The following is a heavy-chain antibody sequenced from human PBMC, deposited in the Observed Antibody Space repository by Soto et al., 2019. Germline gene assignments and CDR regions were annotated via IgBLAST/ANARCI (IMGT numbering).Heavy chain of an antibody. CDR3: AKDPSYYDILTGYYGFFDY. Sequence: PGGSLRLSCAASGFTFSSYAMSWVRQAPGKGLEWVSAISGSGGSTYYADSVKGRFTIPRDNSKNTLYLQMNSLRAEDTAVYYCAKDPSYYDILTGYYGFFDYWGQGTLVTVSS. J-gene: IGHJ4*02. CDR2: ISGSGGST. D-gene: IGHD3-9*01. V-gene: IGHV3-23*01. CDR1: GFTFSSYA.